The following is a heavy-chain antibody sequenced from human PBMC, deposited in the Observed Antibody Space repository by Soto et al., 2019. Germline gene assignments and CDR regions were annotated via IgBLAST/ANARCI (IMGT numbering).Heavy chain of an antibody. D-gene: IGHD2-2*01. Sequence: SVKVSCKASGGTFSSYAISWVRQAPGQGLEWMGGIIPIFGTANYAQKFQGRVTITADESTSTAYMELSSLRSEDTALYYCAKDPLKYSSSWYPNWFGPWGQGTLVTVSS. V-gene: IGHV1-69*13. J-gene: IGHJ5*02. CDR2: IIPIFGTA. CDR3: AKDPLKYSSSWYPNWFGP. CDR1: GGTFSSYA.